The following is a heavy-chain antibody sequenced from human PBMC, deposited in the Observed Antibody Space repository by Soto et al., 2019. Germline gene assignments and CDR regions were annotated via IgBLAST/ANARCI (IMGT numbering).Heavy chain of an antibody. D-gene: IGHD3-10*01. Sequence: EVQLLESGGGLVQPGGSLSLSCAASGFTFSSYAMSWVRQAPGKGLEWVSAISGSGGSTYYADSVKGRFTISRDNSKNTLHLQMNSLRAEDTAVYYCAKRSGSGASGGMDVGGQGTTVTVAS. J-gene: IGHJ6*02. CDR3: AKRSGSGASGGMDV. CDR2: ISGSGGST. CDR1: GFTFSSYA. V-gene: IGHV3-23*01.